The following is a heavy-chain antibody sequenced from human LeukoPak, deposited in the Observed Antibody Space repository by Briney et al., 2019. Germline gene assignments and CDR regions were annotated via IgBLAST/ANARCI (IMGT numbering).Heavy chain of an antibody. Sequence: SETLSLTCAVYGGSLSGYYWSWIRQPPGKGLEWIGEINQSGRTNYNPSLKSRVTISVDTSKKHFSLKLSSVTAADTAIYYCARSDTYGGVIAFDAFDIWGPGAMVTVSS. CDR2: INQSGRT. CDR3: ARSDTYGGVIAFDAFDI. J-gene: IGHJ3*02. CDR1: GGSLSGYY. V-gene: IGHV4-34*01. D-gene: IGHD3-16*02.